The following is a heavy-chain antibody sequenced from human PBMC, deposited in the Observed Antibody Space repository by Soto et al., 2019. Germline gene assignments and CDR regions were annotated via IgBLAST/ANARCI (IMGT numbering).Heavy chain of an antibody. Sequence: SVKVSCKASGGTFSSHAISWVRQAPGQGLEWMGGIIPIFGTANYAQKFQGRVTITADESTSTAYMELSSLRSEDTAVYYCARERTYYDSSGYYYWGQGTLVTVSS. J-gene: IGHJ4*02. V-gene: IGHV1-69*13. D-gene: IGHD3-22*01. CDR2: IIPIFGTA. CDR1: GGTFSSHA. CDR3: ARERTYYDSSGYYY.